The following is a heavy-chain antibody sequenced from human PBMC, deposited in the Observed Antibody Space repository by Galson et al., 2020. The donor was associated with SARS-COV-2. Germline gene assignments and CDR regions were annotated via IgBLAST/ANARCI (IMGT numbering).Heavy chain of an antibody. J-gene: IGHJ4*01. CDR1: GGPISNVGYT. D-gene: IGHD3-3*01. V-gene: IGHV4-30-2*01. CDR2: IYHSGNT. CDR3: ARMNHAFYDVWSGFYVGSFDS. Sequence: SESLTLTCAASGGPISNVGYTWNWIRQPPGKGLVWFGYIYHSGNTYDNPSLHSRATTSVDRSKDQFSLDPSSVTAAATAVYYCARMNHAFYDVWSGFYVGSFDSWG.